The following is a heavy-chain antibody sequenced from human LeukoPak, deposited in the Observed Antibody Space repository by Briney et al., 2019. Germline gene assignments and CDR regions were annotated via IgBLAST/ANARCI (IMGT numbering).Heavy chain of an antibody. V-gene: IGHV1-8*01. CDR1: GYTFTSYD. CDR2: MNPNSGNT. J-gene: IGHJ4*02. CDR3: ASFVYPGIAVAGTGQAPRSDY. D-gene: IGHD6-19*01. Sequence: GASVKVSCKASGYTFTSYDINWVRQATGQGLEWMGWMNPNSGNTGYAQKFQGRVTMTRNTSISTAYMELSSLRSEDTAVYYCASFVYPGIAVAGTGQAPRSDYWGQGTLVTVSS.